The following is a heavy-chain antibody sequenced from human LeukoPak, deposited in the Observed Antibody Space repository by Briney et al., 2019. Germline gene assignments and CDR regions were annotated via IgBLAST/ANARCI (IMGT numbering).Heavy chain of an antibody. J-gene: IGHJ2*01. D-gene: IGHD1-26*01. Sequence: GGSLRLSCAASGFTFSGNNMNWVRQAPGKGLEWVSYISSSSTIYYADSVKGRFTISRDNAKNSLYLQMNSLRAEDTAVYYCARGLGNNWCFDLWGRGTLVSVSS. CDR1: GFTFSGNN. V-gene: IGHV3-69-1*01. CDR2: ISSSSTI. CDR3: ARGLGNNWCFDL.